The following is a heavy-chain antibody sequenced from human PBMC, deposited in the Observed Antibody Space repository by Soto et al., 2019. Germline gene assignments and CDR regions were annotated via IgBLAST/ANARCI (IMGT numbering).Heavy chain of an antibody. CDR3: ARDPTGTTGDGAFDI. CDR1: GFTFSSYG. CDR2: IWYDGSNK. J-gene: IGHJ3*02. Sequence: PGGSLRLSCAASGFTFSSYGMHWVRQAPGKGLEWVAVIWYDGSNKYYADSVKGRFTISRDNSKNTLYLQMNSLRAEDTAVYYCARDPTGTTGDGAFDIWGQGTMVTVSS. V-gene: IGHV3-33*01. D-gene: IGHD1-7*01.